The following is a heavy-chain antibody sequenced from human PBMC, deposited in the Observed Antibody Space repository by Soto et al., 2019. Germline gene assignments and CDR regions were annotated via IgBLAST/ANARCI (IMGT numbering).Heavy chain of an antibody. CDR1: GVTFTSHA. CDR2: ISKSGDST. D-gene: IGHD3-10*01. Sequence: GGSLRLSCAASGVTFTSHAMTWVRQVPGEGLQWVSSISKSGDSTYYADSAKGRFTTSRDNSKNTLYLQMNSLRAEDTAIYYCAKGSFGFDYWGQGTLVTVSS. V-gene: IGHV3-23*01. J-gene: IGHJ4*02. CDR3: AKGSFGFDY.